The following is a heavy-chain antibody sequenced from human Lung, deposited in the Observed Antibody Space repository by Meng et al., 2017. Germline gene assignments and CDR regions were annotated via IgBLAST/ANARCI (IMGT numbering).Heavy chain of an antibody. D-gene: IGHD4-11*01. CDR2: IDHSGST. J-gene: IGHJ4*02. Sequence: QVQLQQVAAGLFKPSEALSLTCVVSGGSFSDYYWSWIRQPPGKGLEWIGEIDHSGSTNYNPSLESRATISVDTSQNNLSLKLSSVTAADSAVYYCARGPTTMAHDFDYWGQGTLVTVSS. CDR3: ARGPTTMAHDFDY. V-gene: IGHV4-34*01. CDR1: GGSFSDYY.